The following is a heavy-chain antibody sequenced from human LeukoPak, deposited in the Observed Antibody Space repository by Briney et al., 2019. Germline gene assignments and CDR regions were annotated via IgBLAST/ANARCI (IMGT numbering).Heavy chain of an antibody. D-gene: IGHD6-19*01. CDR1: GVAFTGYY. V-gene: IGHV4-34*12. CDR2: IIHSGAT. J-gene: IGHJ4*02. CDR3: ATPTRGGIAVTGTFGH. Sequence: PSETLSLXCAGSGVAFTGYYWSWIRQPPGKGLEWIGEIIHSGATNYNPSLKSRVTISVDTSKNQFSLRLTSVSAADTGVYYCATPTRGGIAVTGTFGHWGQRTQVTVSS.